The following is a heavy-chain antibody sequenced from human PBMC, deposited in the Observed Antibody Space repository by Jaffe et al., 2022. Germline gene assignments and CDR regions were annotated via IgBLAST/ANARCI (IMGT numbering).Heavy chain of an antibody. D-gene: IGHD2-21*01. V-gene: IGHV7-4-1*02. Sequence: QVQLVQSGSESEKPGASVKLSCRASGYTFTGPSINWVRQAPGHGLEWMGFINTVTGTPTYAQDFTGRFVFSLDTSVSTAYLQISSLEADDSAVYYCAKDRAYFAFDIWGQGTLVTVSS. CDR3: AKDRAYFAFDI. J-gene: IGHJ3*02. CDR2: INTVTGTP. CDR1: GYTFTGPS.